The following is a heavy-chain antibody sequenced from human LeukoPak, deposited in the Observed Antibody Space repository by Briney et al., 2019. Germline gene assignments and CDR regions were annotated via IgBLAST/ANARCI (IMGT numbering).Heavy chain of an antibody. CDR1: GFTFSRYG. J-gene: IGHJ6*02. Sequence: GRSLRLSCAASGFTFSRYGMHWVRQAPGKGLEWVAVIWSDGNNKEHGDSVKGRFTISRDNSKNTLYLQMNSLRAEDTAMYYCARDYCSSISCMDAWGQGTTVTVSS. CDR2: IWSDGNNK. CDR3: ARDYCSSISCMDA. V-gene: IGHV3-33*01. D-gene: IGHD2-2*01.